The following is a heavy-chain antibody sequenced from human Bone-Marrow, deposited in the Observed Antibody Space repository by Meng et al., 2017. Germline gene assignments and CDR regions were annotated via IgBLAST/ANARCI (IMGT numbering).Heavy chain of an antibody. D-gene: IGHD3-10*01. CDR2: INHSGST. J-gene: IGHJ2*01. Sequence: QVQLQQWGAGLLKTSETLSLICAVYGGSFSGYYWTWIRQPPGKGLEWIGEINHSGSTNYNPSLKSRVTMSIDTSKIQFSLKLSSVTAADAAVYYCARYGGSGSYWHFDPWGRGTLVTVSS. CDR3: ARYGGSGSYWHFDP. V-gene: IGHV4-34*01. CDR1: GGSFSGYY.